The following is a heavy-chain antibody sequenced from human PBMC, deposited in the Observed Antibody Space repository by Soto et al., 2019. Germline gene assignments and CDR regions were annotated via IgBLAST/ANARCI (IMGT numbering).Heavy chain of an antibody. CDR2: IKSKTDGGTT. CDR1: GFTFSNAW. CDR3: TTPRGYSYGYYYYGMHV. J-gene: IGHJ6*02. Sequence: GGSLRLSCAASGFTFSNAWMNWVRQAPGKGLEWVGRIKSKTDGGTTDYAAPVKGRFTISRDDSKNTLYLQMNSLKTEDTAVYYCTTPRGYSYGYYYYGMHVWGQGTTVTVSS. D-gene: IGHD5-18*01. V-gene: IGHV3-15*07.